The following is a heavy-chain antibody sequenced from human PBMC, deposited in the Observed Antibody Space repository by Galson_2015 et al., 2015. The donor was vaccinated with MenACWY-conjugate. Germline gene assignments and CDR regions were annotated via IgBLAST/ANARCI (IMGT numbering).Heavy chain of an antibody. D-gene: IGHD6-19*01. CDR3: ARWVAVKMIEY. J-gene: IGHJ4*02. CDR2: IHYSGST. Sequence: SETLSLTCSVSDASISTDYWSWIRQPPGKGLEWVGYIHYSGSTKYNPSLKTRITMSLDTSENQFSLKLSSVTAADTAVYYCARWVAVKMIEYCGQGTLVTVSS. V-gene: IGHV4-59*01. CDR1: DASISTDY.